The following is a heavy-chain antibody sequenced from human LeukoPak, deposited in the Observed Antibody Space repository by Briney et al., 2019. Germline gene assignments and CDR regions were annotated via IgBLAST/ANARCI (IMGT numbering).Heavy chain of an antibody. V-gene: IGHV4-61*02. CDR3: ARGVVEMATSWGY. CDR2: IHTSGST. J-gene: IGHJ4*02. Sequence: SQTLSITCTVSGGSISSGTYFWSWIRQPAGKGLEWIGRIHTSGSTNYSPSLRSRVTISVDTSKNQFSLNLSSVTAADTAVYYCARGVVEMATSWGYWGQGTLVTVSS. D-gene: IGHD5-24*01. CDR1: GGSISSGTYF.